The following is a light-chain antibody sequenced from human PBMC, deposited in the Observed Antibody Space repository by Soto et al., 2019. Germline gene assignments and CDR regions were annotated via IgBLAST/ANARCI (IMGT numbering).Light chain of an antibody. CDR1: QSVSSSY. CDR2: DAS. Sequence: EIVLTQSPGTLSLSPGERATLSCRASQSVSSSYLAWYQQKPDQAPRLLIYDASSRATGIPDRFSGSKSGTDFTLTISRLEPEDFAVYYCQQYGSSPWTFGQGTKVEIK. CDR3: QQYGSSPWT. V-gene: IGKV3-20*01. J-gene: IGKJ1*01.